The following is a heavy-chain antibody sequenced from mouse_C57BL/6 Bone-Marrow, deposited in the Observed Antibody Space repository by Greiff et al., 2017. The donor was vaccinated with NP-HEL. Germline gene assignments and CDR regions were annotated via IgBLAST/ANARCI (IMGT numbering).Heavy chain of an antibody. CDR2: IYPRDGST. D-gene: IGHD1-1*01. J-gene: IGHJ1*03. CDR1: GYTFTSYD. V-gene: IGHV1-85*01. CDR3: ARAITTVVDWYFDV. Sequence: VQLQESGPELVKPGASVKLSCKASGYTFTSYDINWVKQRPGQGLEWIGWIYPRDGSTKYNEKFKGKATLTVDTSSSTAYMELHSLTSEDSAVYFCARAITTVVDWYFDVWGTGTTVTVSS.